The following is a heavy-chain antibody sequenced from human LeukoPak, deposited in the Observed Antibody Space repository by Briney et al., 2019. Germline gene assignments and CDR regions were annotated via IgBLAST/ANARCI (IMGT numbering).Heavy chain of an antibody. V-gene: IGHV3-23*01. CDR2: ILASGDRT. Sequence: PGGSLRLSCAASGFTFSNYAMSWVRQSPGRGLEWVSAILASGDRTHYADSVKGRFTVSRDTSKHTLYLQMSSLRAEDTAVYFCARDDDTTGRYSRFDYWGQGTLVTVSS. CDR3: ARDDDTTGRYSRFDY. D-gene: IGHD3-22*01. J-gene: IGHJ4*02. CDR1: GFTFSNYA.